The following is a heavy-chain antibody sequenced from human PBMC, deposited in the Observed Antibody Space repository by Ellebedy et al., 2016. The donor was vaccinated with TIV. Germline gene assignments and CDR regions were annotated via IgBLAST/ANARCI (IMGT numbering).Heavy chain of an antibody. CDR1: GFIFSTYA. Sequence: GESLKISCAASGFIFSTYAMSWVRQAPGKGLERVSSISAGGGTTYYADSVKGRFTISRENSKNTLYLQMNSLRAEDTAVYYCATWGNDAFDFWGQGTMVTVSS. CDR2: ISAGGGTT. CDR3: ATWGNDAFDF. D-gene: IGHD7-27*01. J-gene: IGHJ3*01. V-gene: IGHV3-23*01.